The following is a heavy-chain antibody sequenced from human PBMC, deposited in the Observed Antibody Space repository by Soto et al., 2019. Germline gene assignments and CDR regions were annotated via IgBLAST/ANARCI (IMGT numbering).Heavy chain of an antibody. CDR2: IYTSGST. CDR1: GAFISGYY. Sequence: SETLSLTCTVSGAFISGYYWSWIRQPAGKGLEWIGRIYTSGSTKYSPSLKSRATMSVDTSKKQFSLKLNSVTAADTAVYYCARESTIAGTDNWFDSWGQGTLVTVSS. D-gene: IGHD6-13*01. V-gene: IGHV4-4*07. J-gene: IGHJ5*01. CDR3: ARESTIAGTDNWFDS.